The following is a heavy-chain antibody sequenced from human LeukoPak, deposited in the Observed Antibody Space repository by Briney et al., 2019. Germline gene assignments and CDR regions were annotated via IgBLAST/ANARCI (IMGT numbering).Heavy chain of an antibody. D-gene: IGHD6-13*01. CDR2: MNPNSGNT. V-gene: IGHV1-8*01. CDR3: ARGGNPYSSSWYPVRDWCFDL. Sequence: ASVKVSCKASGYTFTSYDINWVRQATGQGLEWMGWMNPNSGNTGYAQKFQGRVTMTRNTSISTAYMELSSLRSEDTAVYYCARGGNPYSSSWYPVRDWCFDLWGRGTLVTVSS. CDR1: GYTFTSYD. J-gene: IGHJ2*01.